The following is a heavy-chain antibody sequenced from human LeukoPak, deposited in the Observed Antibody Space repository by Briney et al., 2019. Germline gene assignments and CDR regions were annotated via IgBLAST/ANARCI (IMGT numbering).Heavy chain of an antibody. CDR1: GGSFSGYY. V-gene: IGHV4-34*01. J-gene: IGHJ6*02. CDR3: ARGNGYYDSSGYYVIYYYYGMDV. Sequence: SETLSLTCAVYGGSFSGYYWSWIRQPPGKGLEWIGEINHSGSTNYNPSLKSRVTISVDTSKNQFSLKLSSVTAADTAVYYCARGNGYYDSSGYYVIYYYYGMDVWGQGTTVTVSS. CDR2: INHSGST. D-gene: IGHD3-22*01.